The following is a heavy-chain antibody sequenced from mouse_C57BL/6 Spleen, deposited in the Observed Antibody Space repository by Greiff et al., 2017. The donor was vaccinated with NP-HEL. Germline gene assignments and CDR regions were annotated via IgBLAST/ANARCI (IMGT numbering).Heavy chain of an antibody. D-gene: IGHD1-1*01. CDR1: GYTFTSYW. CDR2: INPSSGYT. V-gene: IGHV1-7*01. CDR3: VPTITTVVATPYFDY. Sequence: QVQLKESGAELAKPGASVKLSCKASGYTFTSYWMHWVKQRPGQGLEWIGYINPSSGYTKYNQKFKDKATLTADKSSSTAYMQLSSLTYEDSAVYYCVPTITTVVATPYFDYWGQGTTLTVSS. J-gene: IGHJ2*01.